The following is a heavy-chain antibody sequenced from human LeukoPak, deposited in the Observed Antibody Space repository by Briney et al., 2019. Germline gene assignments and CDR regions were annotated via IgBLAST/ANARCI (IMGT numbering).Heavy chain of an antibody. CDR1: GFTFSAYW. J-gene: IGHJ3*02. D-gene: IGHD3-16*01. V-gene: IGHV3-74*01. CDR3: ARFYGGSALDN. CDR2: INSDGFSI. Sequence: GGSQRLSCAASGFTFSAYWMHWVRHAPGKGLVWVSRINSDGFSIAYADSVKGRFTISRDNAKNTLYLHMNSLRAEDTAVYYCARFYGGSALDNWGQGTMVTVSS.